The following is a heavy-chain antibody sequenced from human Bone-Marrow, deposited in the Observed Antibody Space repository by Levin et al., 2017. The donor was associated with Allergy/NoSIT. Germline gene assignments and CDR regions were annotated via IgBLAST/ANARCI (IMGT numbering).Heavy chain of an antibody. CDR1: GYTLAEIS. J-gene: IGHJ3*02. V-gene: IGHV1-24*01. CDR2: SDAEEGET. CDR3: ALENAPVRGPFDI. D-gene: IGHD2-2*01. Sequence: GGSLRLSCKVSGYTLAEISLHWVRHVPGKGLEWMGGSDAEEGETIYAQRFQGRVTMSEDTSSDTAYMDLNRLTSADTAIYYCALENAPVRGPFDIWGQGTMVIVSS.